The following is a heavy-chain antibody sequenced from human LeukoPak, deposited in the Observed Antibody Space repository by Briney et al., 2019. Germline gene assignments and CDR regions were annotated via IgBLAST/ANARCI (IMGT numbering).Heavy chain of an antibody. D-gene: IGHD3-10*01. CDR3: ARDTSGSYKAFDI. Sequence: GGSLRLSCVASGFTFSTYAMGWVRQAPGKGLEWVSAISGSGGSTDYADSVKGRFTISRDNSKNTLYLQMNSLRAEDTAVYYCARDTSGSYKAFDIWGQGTMVTVSS. CDR1: GFTFSTYA. CDR2: ISGSGGST. J-gene: IGHJ3*02. V-gene: IGHV3-23*01.